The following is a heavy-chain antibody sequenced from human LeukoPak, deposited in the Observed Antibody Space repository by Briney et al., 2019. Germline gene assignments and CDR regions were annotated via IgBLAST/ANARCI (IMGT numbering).Heavy chain of an antibody. V-gene: IGHV4-61*02. J-gene: IGHJ3*02. CDR2: IYTSGST. CDR1: GGSISSGSDY. Sequence: PSETLSLTCSVSGGSISSGSDYWSWIRQPAGKGLEWIGRIYTSGSTNYNPSLKSRVTISVDTSKNQFSLKLSSVTAADTAVYYCAKSYYGGNSLADAFDIWGQGTMVTVSS. CDR3: AKSYYGGNSLADAFDI. D-gene: IGHD4-23*01.